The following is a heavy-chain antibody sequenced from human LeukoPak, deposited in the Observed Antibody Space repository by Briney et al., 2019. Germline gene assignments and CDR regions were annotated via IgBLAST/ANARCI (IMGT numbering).Heavy chain of an antibody. V-gene: IGHV3-33*01. Sequence: GGSLRLSCAASGFTFSIYGMHWVRQSPGKGLEWVAVIWNDGSNKYYADSVKGRFTISRDNSKNTLFLQMNSLRAEDTAVYFCARDRAFQYYDLLTGYYYYYGLDVWGQGTTVTVSS. CDR1: GFTFSIYG. J-gene: IGHJ6*02. CDR3: ARDRAFQYYDLLTGYYYYYGLDV. D-gene: IGHD3-9*01. CDR2: IWNDGSNK.